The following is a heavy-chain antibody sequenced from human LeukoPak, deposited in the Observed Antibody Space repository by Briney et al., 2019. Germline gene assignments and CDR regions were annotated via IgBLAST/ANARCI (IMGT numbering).Heavy chain of an antibody. CDR1: GYSFFSNYW. V-gene: IGHV5-51*01. CDR3: ARASRDGYNQNFDY. D-gene: IGHD5-24*01. CDR2: LYPGDSDS. J-gene: IGHJ4*02. Sequence: GESLTISCKAYGYSFFSNYWIAWVRQMPGKGLEWMGILYPGDSDSRYSPSFQGQVTISADRSISTAYLHWSSLKVSDTAMYYGARASRDGYNQNFDYWGQGTLVTVSS.